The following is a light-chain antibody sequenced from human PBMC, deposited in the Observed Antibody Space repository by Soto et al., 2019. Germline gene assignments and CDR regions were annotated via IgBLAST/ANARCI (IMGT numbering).Light chain of an antibody. J-gene: IGKJ5*01. CDR2: GAS. CDR1: QSVGTY. Sequence: EIVLTQSPATLSLYPGERATLSCRASQSVGTYLVWYQQKPGQAPRLLIHGASTRATGIPARFSGSGSGTDFTLAISSLEPEDFAVYYCQQRSSWPPLFGQGTRLEIK. V-gene: IGKV3-11*01. CDR3: QQRSSWPPL.